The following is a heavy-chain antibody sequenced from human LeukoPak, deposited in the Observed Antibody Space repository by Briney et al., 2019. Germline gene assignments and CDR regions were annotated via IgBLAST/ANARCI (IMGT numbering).Heavy chain of an antibody. D-gene: IGHD5-18*01. CDR3: ARGPYSYGYTPLDY. Sequence: SETLSLTCTVSGGSISSSNYYWAWIRQPPGKGLEWIGNIYYSGNTHYNPSLKSRVTISVDTSKNQFSLKLSSVTAADTAVYYCARGPYSYGYTPLDYWGQGTLVTVSS. CDR2: IYYSGNT. J-gene: IGHJ4*02. CDR1: GGSISSSNYY. V-gene: IGHV4-39*07.